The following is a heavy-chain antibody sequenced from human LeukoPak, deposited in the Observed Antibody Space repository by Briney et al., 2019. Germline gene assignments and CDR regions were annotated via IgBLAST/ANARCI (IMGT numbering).Heavy chain of an antibody. CDR1: GFTFDDYA. Sequence: PGGSLRLSCAASGFTFDDYAMHWVRQAPGKGLEWVSGISWNSGIIGYADSVKGRFTISRDNAKNSLYLQMNSLRPEDTAFYYCAKDTRAGGTTLDYWGQGTLVTVSS. J-gene: IGHJ4*02. CDR3: AKDTRAGGTTLDY. V-gene: IGHV3-9*01. CDR2: ISWNSGII. D-gene: IGHD4-11*01.